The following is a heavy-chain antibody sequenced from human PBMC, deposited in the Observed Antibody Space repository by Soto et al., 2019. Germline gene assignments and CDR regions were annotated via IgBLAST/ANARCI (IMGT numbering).Heavy chain of an antibody. V-gene: IGHV1-69*01. CDR3: ARAFSSIKSYFVT. Sequence: QVQLVQSGAEVKKPGSSVKVSCKASGGSFSSYIITWVRQAPGQGLEWMGGIIPIFGTPDYAQKFQGRVTITADESTTTAYMELSCLTSEDTAVYFCARAFSSIKSYFVTWGQGTLVTVSS. CDR2: IIPIFGTP. CDR1: GGSFSSYI. D-gene: IGHD2-2*01. J-gene: IGHJ5*02.